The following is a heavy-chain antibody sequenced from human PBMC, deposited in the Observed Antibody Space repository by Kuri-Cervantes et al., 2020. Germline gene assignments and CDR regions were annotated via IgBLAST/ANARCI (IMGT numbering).Heavy chain of an antibody. Sequence: GESLKISCAASGFTFSSYSMNWVRQAPGKGLEWVSVIYSGGSTYYADSVKGRFTISRDNSENTLYLQMNSLRAEDTAVYYCAKDKTRDYYYGMDVWGQGTTVTVSS. CDR1: GFTFSSYS. J-gene: IGHJ6*02. CDR3: AKDKTRDYYYGMDV. CDR2: IYSGGST. V-gene: IGHV3-NL1*01.